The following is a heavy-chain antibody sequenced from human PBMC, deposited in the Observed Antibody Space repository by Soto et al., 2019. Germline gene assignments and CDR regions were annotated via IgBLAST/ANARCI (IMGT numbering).Heavy chain of an antibody. D-gene: IGHD5-18*01. J-gene: IGHJ4*02. Sequence: QVQLVQSGAEVKKPESSVKVSCKAPGGTFSTYAISWVRQAPGQGLEWMGGIIPMFGTANYAQRFQDRVTIPADASTSTVYMELSSLGSEDTAVYFCASGIQLWLRRINNGYSGWGQGTLVTVSS. CDR2: IIPMFGTA. CDR3: ASGIQLWLRRINNGYSG. CDR1: GGTFSTYA. V-gene: IGHV1-69*12.